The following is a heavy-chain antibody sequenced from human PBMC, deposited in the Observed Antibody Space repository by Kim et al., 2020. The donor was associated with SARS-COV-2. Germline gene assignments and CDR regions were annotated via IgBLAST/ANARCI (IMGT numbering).Heavy chain of an antibody. D-gene: IGHD1-26*01. J-gene: IGHJ5*02. CDR3: ASVGVGARGPFDP. CDR1: GGSISSSNW. V-gene: IGHV4-4*02. CDR2: IYHSGST. Sequence: SETLSLTCAVSGGSISSSNWWSWVRQPPGKGLEWIGEIYHSGSTNYNPSLKSRVTISVDKSKNQFSLKLSSVTAADTAVYYCASVGVGARGPFDPWGQGTLVTVSS.